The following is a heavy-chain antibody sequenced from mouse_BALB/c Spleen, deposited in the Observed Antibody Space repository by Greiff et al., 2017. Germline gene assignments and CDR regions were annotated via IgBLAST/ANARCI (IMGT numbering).Heavy chain of an antibody. CDR2: ISSGGSYT. D-gene: IGHD2-4*01. V-gene: IGHV5-6*01. CDR1: GFTFSSYG. Sequence: EVKLVESGGDLVKPGGSLKLSCAASGFTFSSYGMSWVRQTPDKRLEWVATISSGGSYTYYPDSVKGRFTISRDNAKNTLYLQMSSLKSEDTAMYYCARYPMITTNAMDYWGQGTSVTVSS. CDR3: ARYPMITTNAMDY. J-gene: IGHJ4*01.